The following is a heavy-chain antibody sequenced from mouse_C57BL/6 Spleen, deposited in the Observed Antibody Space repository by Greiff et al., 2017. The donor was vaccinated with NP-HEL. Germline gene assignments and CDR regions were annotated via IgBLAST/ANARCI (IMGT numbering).Heavy chain of an antibody. Sequence: VQLQQSGAELVKPGASVKMSCKASGYTFTSYWITWVKQRPGQGLEWIGDMYPGSGSTNYNEKFKSKATLTVDTSSSTAYMQLSSLTSEDSAVYYCARNGNYHYYAMDYWGQGTSVTVSS. CDR1: GYTFTSYW. V-gene: IGHV1-55*01. J-gene: IGHJ4*01. D-gene: IGHD2-1*01. CDR2: MYPGSGST. CDR3: ARNGNYHYYAMDY.